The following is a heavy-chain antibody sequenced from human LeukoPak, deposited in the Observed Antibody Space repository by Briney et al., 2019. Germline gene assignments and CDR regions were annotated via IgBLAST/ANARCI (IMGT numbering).Heavy chain of an antibody. J-gene: IGHJ4*02. CDR2: INPSGGST. Sequence: ASVKVSCKASGYTFTSYYMHWVRQAPGQGLEWMGIINPSGGSTSYAQKFQGRVTMTRDMSTSIVYMELSSLRSEDTAVYYCARESPTYYYDSSGYYPGVWGQGTLVTVSS. D-gene: IGHD3-22*01. CDR3: ARESPTYYYDSSGYYPGV. V-gene: IGHV1-46*01. CDR1: GYTFTSYY.